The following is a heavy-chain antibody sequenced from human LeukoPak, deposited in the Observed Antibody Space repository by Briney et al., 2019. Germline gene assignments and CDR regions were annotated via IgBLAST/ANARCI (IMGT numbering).Heavy chain of an antibody. Sequence: SVKVSCKASGGTFSSYAISWVRQAPGQGLEWMGRIIPILGIANYAQKFQGRVTITADKSTSTAYMELSSLRSEDTAVHYCARLYSGYDPIDYWGQGTLVTVSS. J-gene: IGHJ4*02. CDR2: IIPILGIA. V-gene: IGHV1-69*04. CDR1: GGTFSSYA. D-gene: IGHD5-12*01. CDR3: ARLYSGYDPIDY.